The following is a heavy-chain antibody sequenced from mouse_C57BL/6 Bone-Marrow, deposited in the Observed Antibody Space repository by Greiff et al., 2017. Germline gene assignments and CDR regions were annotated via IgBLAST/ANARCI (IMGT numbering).Heavy chain of an antibody. V-gene: IGHV1-64*01. CDR2: IHPNSGST. CDR1: GYTFTSYW. Sequence: VQLQQPGAELVKPGASVTLSCKASGYTFTSYWMHWVKQRPGQGLEWIGMIHPNSGSTNYNEKFKSKATLTVDKSSSTAYMQLSSLTSEDSAVYCGARGDYDYDGWYFDVWDTGTTVTVSS. J-gene: IGHJ1*03. D-gene: IGHD2-4*01. CDR3: ARGDYDYDGWYFDV.